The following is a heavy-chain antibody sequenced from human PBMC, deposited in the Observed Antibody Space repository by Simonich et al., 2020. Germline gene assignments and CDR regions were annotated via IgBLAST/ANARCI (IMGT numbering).Heavy chain of an antibody. Sequence: QVQLVQSGAEVKKPGASVKVSCKASGYTFTGYYMHWVRQAPGQGLEWRGRTNPKSGRTNNETKFQGRVTMTRDTSISTAYMELSRLRSDDTAVYYCARDSYSGWYFDLWGRGTLVTVSS. CDR2: TNPKSGRT. J-gene: IGHJ2*01. CDR1: GYTFTGYY. V-gene: IGHV1-2*02. CDR3: ARDSYSGWYFDL. D-gene: IGHD3-16*01.